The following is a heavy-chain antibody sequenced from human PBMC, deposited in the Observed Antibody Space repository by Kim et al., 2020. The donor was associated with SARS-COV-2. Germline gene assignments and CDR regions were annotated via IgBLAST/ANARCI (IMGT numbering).Heavy chain of an antibody. CDR3: AREYSSSSGGNY. D-gene: IGHD6-6*01. J-gene: IGHJ4*02. Sequence: SVKVSCKASGGTFSSYAISWVRQAPGQGLEWMGGIIPIFGTANYAQKFQGRVTITADESTSTAYMELSSLRSEDTAVYYCAREYSSSSGGNYWGQGTLVTVSS. V-gene: IGHV1-69*13. CDR1: GGTFSSYA. CDR2: IIPIFGTA.